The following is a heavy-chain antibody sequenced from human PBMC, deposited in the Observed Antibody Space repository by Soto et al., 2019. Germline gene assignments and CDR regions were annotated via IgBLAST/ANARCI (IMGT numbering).Heavy chain of an antibody. D-gene: IGHD3-3*01. J-gene: IGHJ4*02. CDR1: GFTFISYA. CDR3: AKGTDGETYYDFWHY. Sequence: PGGSLRLSCAGSGFTFISYAMSWVRQAPGKGLEWVSAISGSGGNTYYADSVKGRFTISRDNSKNTLFLQMNSLRAEDTAVYYCAKGTDGETYYDFWHYWGQGTLVTVSS. V-gene: IGHV3-23*01. CDR2: ISGSGGNT.